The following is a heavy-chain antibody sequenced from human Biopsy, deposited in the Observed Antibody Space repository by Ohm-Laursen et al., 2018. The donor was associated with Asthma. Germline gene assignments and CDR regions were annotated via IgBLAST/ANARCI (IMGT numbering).Heavy chain of an antibody. CDR1: GFKFDEYT. D-gene: IGHD3-22*01. CDR3: AKVRSDWVITESFDY. V-gene: IGHV3-9*01. CDR2: ISWNSATI. J-gene: IGHJ4*02. Sequence: RSLRLSCSASGFKFDEYTMHWVRQAPGKGLEWVSGISWNSATIGYADPVEGRFTISRDNAKNSVFLHMDSLRPEGTAFYYCAKVRSDWVITESFDYWGQGVLVTVSS.